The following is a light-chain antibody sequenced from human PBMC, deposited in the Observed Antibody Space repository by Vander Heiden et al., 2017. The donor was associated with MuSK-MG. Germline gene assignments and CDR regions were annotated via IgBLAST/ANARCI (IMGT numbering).Light chain of an antibody. Sequence: EIVLTQSPGTLSLSPGGRATLSCRASQSLSSNYLAWYQQKPGQAPRLLIYDASSRATGIPDRFRGSGSGTDFTLTISRLEPEDFAVYYCQQDSSSPKTFGKGTKVEIK. CDR1: QSLSSNY. CDR3: QQDSSSPKT. CDR2: DAS. J-gene: IGKJ1*01. V-gene: IGKV3-20*01.